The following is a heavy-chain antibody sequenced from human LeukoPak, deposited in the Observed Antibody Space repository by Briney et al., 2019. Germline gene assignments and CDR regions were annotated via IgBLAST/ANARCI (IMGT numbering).Heavy chain of an antibody. CDR2: IFYSGNT. V-gene: IGHV4-39*01. D-gene: IGHD3-9*01. Sequence: SETLSLTCNVSGDYITTTKYYWAWIRQPPGKGLEWIASIFYSGNTYYNPSLKSRVIISMDTSRKQISLKLSSVTATDTAFYYCARRSRLYRHETTGYHDSWGQGTLVTVSS. J-gene: IGHJ4*02. CDR1: GDYITTTKYY. CDR3: ARRSRLYRHETTGYHDS.